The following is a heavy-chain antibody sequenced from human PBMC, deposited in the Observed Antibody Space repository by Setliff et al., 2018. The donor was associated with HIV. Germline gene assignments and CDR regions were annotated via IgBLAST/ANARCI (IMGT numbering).Heavy chain of an antibody. V-gene: IGHV1-8*03. CDR1: GYTFNNYD. CDR2: IYPKSGNT. J-gene: IGHJ5*02. CDR3: ARSNLEYYYDFSGPWGT. D-gene: IGHD3-22*01. Sequence: ASVKVSCKASGYTFNNYDVSWVRQAPGQGLEYMGWIYPKSGNTGYAQGVQGRVTITADESTTTVYMEMSMLTSEDTAIYYCARSNLEYYYDFSGPWGTWGQGTLVTVSS.